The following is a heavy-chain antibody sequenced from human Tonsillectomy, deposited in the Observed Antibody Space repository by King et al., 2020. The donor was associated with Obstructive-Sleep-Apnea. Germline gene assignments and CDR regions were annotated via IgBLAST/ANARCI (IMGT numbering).Heavy chain of an antibody. Sequence: VPLQESGPGLVKPSETLSLTCTVSGGSISSYYWSWIRQPPGKGMEWIGYIYYSGSTNYNPSLKSRVTISVDTSKNQFSLKLSSVTAADTAVYYCAREPVNYGMDVWGQGTTVTVSS. CDR3: AREPVNYGMDV. V-gene: IGHV4-59*01. CDR2: IYYSGST. J-gene: IGHJ6*02. D-gene: IGHD4-17*01. CDR1: GGSISSYY.